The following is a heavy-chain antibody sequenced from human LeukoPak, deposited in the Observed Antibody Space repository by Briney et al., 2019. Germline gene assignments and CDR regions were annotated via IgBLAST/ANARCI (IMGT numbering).Heavy chain of an antibody. CDR1: GFTFSSYS. CDR3: TPLTLAVAGFRD. D-gene: IGHD6-19*01. V-gene: IGHV3-48*02. CDR2: ISSSSSTI. J-gene: IGHJ4*02. Sequence: PGGSLRLSCAASGFTFSSYSMNWVRQAPGKELEWVSYISSSSSTIYYADSVKGRFTISRDNAKNSLYLQMNSLRDEDTAVYYCTPLTLAVAGFRDWGQGTLVTVSS.